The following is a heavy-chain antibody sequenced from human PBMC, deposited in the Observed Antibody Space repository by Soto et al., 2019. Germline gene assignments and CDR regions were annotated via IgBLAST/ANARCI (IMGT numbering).Heavy chain of an antibody. CDR3: ARGGINCSSTSCYYNWVAP. CDR2: INHSGNT. CDR1: GGYLSGYY. D-gene: IGHD2-2*01. Sequence: PSETLSLTCAVYGGYLSGYYWSWIRQPPGKGLEWIGEINHSGNTHYNPSLKSRVTISVDTYKNQFSLKLRSVTAAKTVVYYCARGGINCSSTSCYYNWVAPWGQGTMVTVSS. J-gene: IGHJ5*02. V-gene: IGHV4-34*01.